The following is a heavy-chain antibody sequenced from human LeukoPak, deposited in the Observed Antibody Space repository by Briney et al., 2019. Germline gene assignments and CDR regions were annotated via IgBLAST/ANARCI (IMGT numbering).Heavy chain of an antibody. V-gene: IGHV3-23*01. CDR3: ARAVYCSGGGCFWYFDL. J-gene: IGHJ2*01. CDR2: ISGRGGSGGST. CDR1: GFTFSSYA. Sequence: PGGSLRLSCAASGFTFSSYAMSWVRQAPGKGLEWVSNISGRGGSGGSTYYADSVKGRFTISRDNAKKSLYLQMNSLRAEDTAVYYCARAVYCSGGGCFWYFDLWGRGTLVTVSS. D-gene: IGHD2-15*01.